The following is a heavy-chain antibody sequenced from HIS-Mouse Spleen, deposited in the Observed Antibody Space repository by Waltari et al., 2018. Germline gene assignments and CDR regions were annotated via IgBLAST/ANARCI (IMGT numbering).Heavy chain of an antibody. D-gene: IGHD3-22*01. CDR1: GFTFSSYA. Sequence: EVQLLESGGGLVQPGGSLSLYCAASGFTFSSYAMRWVRPAPGKGLEWVSAISGSGGRTYYADSVKGRFTISRDNSKNTLYLQMNSLRAEDTAVYYCAKDDCDSSGPDAFDIWGQGTMVTVSS. V-gene: IGHV3-23*01. CDR2: ISGSGGRT. CDR3: AKDDCDSSGPDAFDI. J-gene: IGHJ3*02.